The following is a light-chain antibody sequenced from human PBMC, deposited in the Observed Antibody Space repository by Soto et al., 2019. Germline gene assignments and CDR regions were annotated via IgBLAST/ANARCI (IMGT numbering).Light chain of an antibody. CDR2: DAS. J-gene: IGKJ1*01. Sequence: DIPMTQSPSTLSASVGDRVTITGRASQSISSWLAWYQQKPGKAPKVLIYDASSLESGVPSRFSGSGSGTEFSLTISSLQPDDFATYYCQQYNHYWTCGQGTRVEIK. CDR1: QSISSW. V-gene: IGKV1-5*01. CDR3: QQYNHYWT.